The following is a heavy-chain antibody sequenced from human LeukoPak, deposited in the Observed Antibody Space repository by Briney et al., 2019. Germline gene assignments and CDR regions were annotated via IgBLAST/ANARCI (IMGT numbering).Heavy chain of an antibody. D-gene: IGHD3-10*01. CDR2: ISNSGST. V-gene: IGHV4-61*01. CDR3: ARDGSLGFGELFGAFDI. J-gene: IGHJ3*02. CDR1: GGSVSSSNYH. Sequence: PSETLSLTCNVSGGSVSSSNYHWSWIRQPPGKGLEWIGYISNSGSTNYKASLKSRVSISADTSKNQFSLKLRSVTAADTAVYYCARDGSLGFGELFGAFDIWGQGTMVTVYS.